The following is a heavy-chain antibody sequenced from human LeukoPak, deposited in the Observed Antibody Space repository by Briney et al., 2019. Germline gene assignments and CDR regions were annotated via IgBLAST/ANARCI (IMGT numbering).Heavy chain of an antibody. D-gene: IGHD5-24*01. CDR3: ARHGRDGYNYGPVVYY. J-gene: IGHJ4*02. CDR2: MYYRGST. CDR1: GGSISSSSYY. Sequence: SETLSLTCTVSGGSISSSSYYWGWLRQSPGKGLEWIGSMYYRGSTYYNPSLKSRVTLSVDTPKNQFSLKLSSVTAADPAVYYCARHGRDGYNYGPVVYYWGQGTLVTVSS. V-gene: IGHV4-39*01.